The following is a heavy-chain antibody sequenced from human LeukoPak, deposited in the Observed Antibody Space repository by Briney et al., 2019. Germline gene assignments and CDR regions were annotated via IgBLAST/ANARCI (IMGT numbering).Heavy chain of an antibody. J-gene: IGHJ4*02. V-gene: IGHV2-5*01. D-gene: IGHD3-10*01. CDR3: ARNEGGSGRIYYFDN. CDR2: IYWNDDK. CDR1: GFSLSTLGVG. Sequence: SGPTLVKPTQTLTLTCTFSGFSLSTLGVGVGWIRQPPGKALEWLALIYWNDDKRYSPSLKSRLTITKDTSKNQVVLTMTDMDPVDTGTYYCARNEGGSGRIYYFDNWGQGTVVTVSS.